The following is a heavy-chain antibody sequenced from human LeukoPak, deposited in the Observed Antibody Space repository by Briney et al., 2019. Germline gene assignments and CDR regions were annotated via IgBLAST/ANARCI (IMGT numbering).Heavy chain of an antibody. Sequence: SETLSLTCSVSGDSVNSNTYYWGWIRQSPGRGLEWIGNVYYSGTTYYNPSLESRVTISADTSRNQFSLRLNSVTVADTAIYYCARQGSFYMDVWGKGTTVTVSS. D-gene: IGHD3-16*02. V-gene: IGHV4-39*01. CDR2: VYYSGTT. J-gene: IGHJ6*03. CDR3: ARQGSFYMDV. CDR1: GDSVNSNTYY.